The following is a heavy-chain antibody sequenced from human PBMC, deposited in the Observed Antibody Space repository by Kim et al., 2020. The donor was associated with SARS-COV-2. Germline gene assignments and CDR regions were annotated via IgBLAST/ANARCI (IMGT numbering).Heavy chain of an antibody. Sequence: NYDPSLKRRVALSVDTSKNQFSLRLGSVTAADTAMYYCASSRDDYNYGMDVWGHGTTVTVSS. CDR3: ASSRDDYNYGMDV. V-gene: IGHV4-4*06. J-gene: IGHJ6*02.